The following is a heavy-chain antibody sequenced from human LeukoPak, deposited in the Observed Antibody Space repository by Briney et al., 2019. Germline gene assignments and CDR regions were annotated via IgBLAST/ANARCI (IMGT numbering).Heavy chain of an antibody. J-gene: IGHJ6*02. CDR3: ARAVTWEDYYYYGMDV. D-gene: IGHD7-27*01. CDR1: GGTFSSYA. CDR2: IIPIFGTV. Sequence: GASVKVSCKASGGTFSSYAISWVRQAPGQGLEWMGGIIPIFGTVNYAQKFQGRVTITADESTSTAYMELSSLRSEDTAVYYCARAVTWEDYYYYGMDVWGQGTTVTVSS. V-gene: IGHV1-69*13.